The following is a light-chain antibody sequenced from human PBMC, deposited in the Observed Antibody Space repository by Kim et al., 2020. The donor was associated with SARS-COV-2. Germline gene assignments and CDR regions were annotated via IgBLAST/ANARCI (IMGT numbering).Light chain of an antibody. Sequence: SYELTQPPSVSVSPGQTASITCSGDKLGDKYVCWYQQKPGQSPVMVIYEDSKRPSGIPERFSGSNSGNTATLTISGTQATDEADYYCQAWDSSIVVFGGGTQLTDL. J-gene: IGLJ2*01. V-gene: IGLV3-1*01. CDR1: KLGDKY. CDR3: QAWDSSIVV. CDR2: EDS.